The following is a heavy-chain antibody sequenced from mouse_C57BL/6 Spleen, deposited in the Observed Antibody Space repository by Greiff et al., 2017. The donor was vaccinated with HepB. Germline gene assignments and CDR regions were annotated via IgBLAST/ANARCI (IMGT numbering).Heavy chain of an antibody. V-gene: IGHV1-80*01. D-gene: IGHD2-5*01. CDR3: ARSYYSNYGFDS. Sequence: QVQLQQSGAELVKPGASVKISCKASGYAFSSYWMNWVKQRPGKGLEWIGQIYPGDGDTNYNGKFKGKATLTADKSSSTAYMQLSSLTSEDSAVYFCARSYYSNYGFDSWGQGTTLTVSS. CDR2: IYPGDGDT. CDR1: GYAFSSYW. J-gene: IGHJ2*01.